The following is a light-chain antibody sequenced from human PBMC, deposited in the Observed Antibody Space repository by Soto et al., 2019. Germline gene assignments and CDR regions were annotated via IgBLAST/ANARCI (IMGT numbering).Light chain of an antibody. V-gene: IGLV2-14*01. CDR3: SSYTSSSSYV. CDR1: SSDVGGYKY. Sequence: QCVLTQPASVSGSPGQSITISCTGTSSDVGGYKYVSWYQQHPDKAPKLIIYDVTNRPSDISNRFSGSKSGNTASLTISGLQAEDEADYYCSSYTSSSSYVFGTGTKVTV. J-gene: IGLJ1*01. CDR2: DVT.